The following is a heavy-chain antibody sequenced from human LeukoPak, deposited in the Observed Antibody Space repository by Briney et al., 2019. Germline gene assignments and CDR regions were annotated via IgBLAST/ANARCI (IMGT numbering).Heavy chain of an antibody. CDR3: ARVTVGAWGLDY. CDR2: ISSSGSTI. Sequence: GGSLRLSCAASGFTFSSYEMNWVRQAPGKGLEWVSYISSSGSTIYHADSVKGRFTISRDNAKKSLYLQMNSLRAEDTAVYYCARVTVGAWGLDYRGQGTLVTVSS. V-gene: IGHV3-48*03. CDR1: GFTFSSYE. J-gene: IGHJ4*02. D-gene: IGHD1-26*01.